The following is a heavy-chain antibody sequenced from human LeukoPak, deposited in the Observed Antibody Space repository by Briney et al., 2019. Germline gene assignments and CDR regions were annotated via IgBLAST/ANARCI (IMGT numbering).Heavy chain of an antibody. Sequence: SETLSLTCTVSGGSISSGSYYWSWIRQPAGKGLEWIGRIYTSGSTNYNPSLKSRVTISVDTSKNQFSLKLSSVTAADTAVYYCARERRTIVVVPAAIPEDDWYFDLWGRGTLVTVSS. J-gene: IGHJ2*01. V-gene: IGHV4-61*02. CDR2: IYTSGST. D-gene: IGHD2-2*01. CDR3: ARERRTIVVVPAAIPEDDWYFDL. CDR1: GGSISSGSYY.